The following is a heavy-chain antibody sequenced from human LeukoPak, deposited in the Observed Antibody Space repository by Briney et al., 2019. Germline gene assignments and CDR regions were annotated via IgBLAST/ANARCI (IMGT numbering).Heavy chain of an antibody. CDR2: IKSETDGGTT. CDR1: EFTFTRYA. V-gene: IGHV3-15*07. J-gene: IGHJ4*02. CDR3: TTDWQRYYDSSGYSQDY. D-gene: IGHD3-22*01. Sequence: GGSLRLSCAASEFTFTRYALHWVRQAPGKGLEWVGRIKSETDGGTTDYAAPVKGRFTISRDDSKNTLYLQMNSLKTEDTAVYYCTTDWQRYYDSSGYSQDYWGQGTLVTVSS.